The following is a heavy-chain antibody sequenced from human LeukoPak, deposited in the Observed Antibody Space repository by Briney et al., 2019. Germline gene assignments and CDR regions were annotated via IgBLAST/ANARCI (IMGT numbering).Heavy chain of an antibody. J-gene: IGHJ4*02. Sequence: PSETLSLTCTVSGGSISSYYWSWIRQPPGKGLEWIGYIYYSGSTNYNPSLKSRVTISVDTSKSQFSLKLSSVTAADTAVYYCARHSSAAAGRRAPYYFDYWGQGTLVTVSS. CDR3: ARHSSAAAGRRAPYYFDY. CDR2: IYYSGST. D-gene: IGHD6-13*01. V-gene: IGHV4-59*08. CDR1: GGSISSYY.